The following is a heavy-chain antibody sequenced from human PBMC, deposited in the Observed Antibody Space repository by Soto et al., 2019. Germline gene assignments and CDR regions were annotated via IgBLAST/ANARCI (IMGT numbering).Heavy chain of an antibody. D-gene: IGHD3-3*01. CDR2: IYYSGST. CDR3: ARDFTNYDFWSGTYGMDV. CDR1: GCSISSYY. Sequence: SETLSLTCTVSGCSISSYYWILIRQPPGKGLEWIGYIYYSGSTNYNPSLKSRVTISVDTSKDQFSLKLSSVTAADTAVYYCARDFTNYDFWSGTYGMDVWGQGTTVTVSS. V-gene: IGHV4-59*01. J-gene: IGHJ6*02.